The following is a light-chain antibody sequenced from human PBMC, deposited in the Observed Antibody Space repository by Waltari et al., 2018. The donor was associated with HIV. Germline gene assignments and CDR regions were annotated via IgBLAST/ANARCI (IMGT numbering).Light chain of an antibody. CDR3: QAWDSSTRGL. CDR1: KLGDKY. J-gene: IGLJ2*01. Sequence: SYELTQPPSMSVSPGQTASITCSGDKLGDKYVCWYQQKPGQSPVLVIYQNKKRPSGIPERCSGSNSGNTGTLTISGTQAVDEADYYCQAWDSSTRGLFGGGTKLTVL. CDR2: QNK. V-gene: IGLV3-1*01.